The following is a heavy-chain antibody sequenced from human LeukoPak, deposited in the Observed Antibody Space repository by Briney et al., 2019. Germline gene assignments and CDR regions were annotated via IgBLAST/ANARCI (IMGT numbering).Heavy chain of an antibody. D-gene: IGHD2-15*01. CDR1: GGSFSGYY. CDR3: ASGGYCSGGSCYSPPAY. Sequence: SETLSLTCAVYGGSFSGYYWSWIRQPPGKGLEWIGEINHSGSTNYNPSLKSRVTISVDTSKKQFSLKLSSVTAADTAVYYCASGGYCSGGSCYSPPAYWGQGTLVTVSS. V-gene: IGHV4-34*01. CDR2: INHSGST. J-gene: IGHJ4*02.